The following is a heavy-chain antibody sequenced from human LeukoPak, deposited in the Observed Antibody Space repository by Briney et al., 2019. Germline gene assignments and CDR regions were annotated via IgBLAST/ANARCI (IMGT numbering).Heavy chain of an antibody. CDR1: GYTFTSYD. Sequence: ASVKVSCKASGYTFTSYDINWVRQATGQGLEWMGWMNPNSGNTGYAQKFQGRVTMTRNTSISTAYMELSSLRSEDTAVYYCARARGARYCSSTSCYSVTRDFDYWGQGTLVTVSS. CDR2: MNPNSGNT. D-gene: IGHD2-2*02. CDR3: ARARGARYCSSTSCYSVTRDFDY. J-gene: IGHJ4*02. V-gene: IGHV1-8*01.